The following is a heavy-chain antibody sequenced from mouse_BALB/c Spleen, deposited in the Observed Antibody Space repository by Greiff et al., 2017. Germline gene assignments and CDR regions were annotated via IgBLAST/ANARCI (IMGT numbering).Heavy chain of an antibody. J-gene: IGHJ2*01. CDR1: GFTFTDYY. CDR3: AREDYFDY. CDR2: IRNKANGYTT. V-gene: IGHV7-3*02. Sequence: VQLKESGGGLVQPGGSLRLSCATSGFTFTDYYMSWVRQPPGKALEWLGFIRNKANGYTTEYSASVKGRFTISRDNSQSILYLQMNTLRAEDSATYYCAREDYFDYWGQGTTLTVSS.